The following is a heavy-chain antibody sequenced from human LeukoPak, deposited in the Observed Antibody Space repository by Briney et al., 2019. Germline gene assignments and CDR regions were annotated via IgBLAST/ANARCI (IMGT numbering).Heavy chain of an antibody. CDR1: GFIFSNYY. D-gene: IGHD3-10*01. Sequence: GGSLRLSCTVSGFIFSNYYMGWVRQAPGKGLEWVANIIEDGSKKYYVDSVEGRFTISRDNAKNSEYLQMNSLRAEDTGLYYCARRRYGTGMDVWGQGTTVTVSS. J-gene: IGHJ6*02. CDR2: IIEDGSKK. V-gene: IGHV3-7*01. CDR3: ARRRYGTGMDV.